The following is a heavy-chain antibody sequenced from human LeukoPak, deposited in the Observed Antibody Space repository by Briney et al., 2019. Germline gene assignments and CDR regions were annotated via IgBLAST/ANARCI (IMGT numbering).Heavy chain of an antibody. J-gene: IGHJ4*02. Sequence: SETLSLTCTVSGGFVSRGSYYWSWTRQPPGKGLEWIGYIHHSGTTNYSPSLKIRVTISVDMSKNQFFLNLTSVTAADTAVYYCARGRLGATYWGQGTLVTVSS. V-gene: IGHV4-61*01. CDR2: IHHSGTT. CDR1: GGFVSRGSYY. CDR3: ARGRLGATY. D-gene: IGHD1-26*01.